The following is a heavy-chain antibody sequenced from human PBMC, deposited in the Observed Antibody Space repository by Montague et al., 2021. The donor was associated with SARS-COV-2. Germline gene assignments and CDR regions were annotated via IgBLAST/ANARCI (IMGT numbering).Heavy chain of an antibody. V-gene: IGHV3-33*06. Sequence: SLRLSCAASGFTFSSYGMHWVRQAPGKRLEWVAVIWYDGSNKYYADSVKGRFTISRDNSKNTLYLQMNSLRAEDTAVYYCAKPFYDYIWGSYRQTGYFDYWGQGTLVTVSS. CDR2: IWYDGSNK. D-gene: IGHD3-16*02. CDR3: AKPFYDYIWGSYRQTGYFDY. CDR1: GFTFSSYG. J-gene: IGHJ4*02.